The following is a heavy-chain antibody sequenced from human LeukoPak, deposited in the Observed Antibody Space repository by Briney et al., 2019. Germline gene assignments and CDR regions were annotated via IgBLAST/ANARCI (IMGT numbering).Heavy chain of an antibody. D-gene: IGHD4-23*01. J-gene: IGHJ4*02. V-gene: IGHV4-34*01. CDR3: ARGHRWRLADY. Sequence: PSETLSLTCAVYGGSFSGYYWSWIRQPPGKGLEWIGEINHSGSTNYNPSLKSRVTISVDTSKNQFSLKLSSVTAADTAVYYCARGHRWRLADYWGQGTLVTVSS. CDR1: GGSFSGYY. CDR2: INHSGST.